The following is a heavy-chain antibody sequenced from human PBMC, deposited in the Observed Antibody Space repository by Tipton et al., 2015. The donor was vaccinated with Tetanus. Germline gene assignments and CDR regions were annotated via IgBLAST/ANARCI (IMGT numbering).Heavy chain of an antibody. CDR2: IYFEGST. D-gene: IGHD3-10*01. CDR1: GGSIRDKKYY. J-gene: IGHJ5*02. V-gene: IGHV4-39*02. Sequence: GLVKPSETLSLNCTVSGGSIRDKKYYWGWIRQPPGRGLEWIASIYFEGSTYYSPSLKSRVIISVDTAQNRISLTLTSVTASDTAVYYCARHLYGYWFDPWGQGALVTVSS. CDR3: ARHLYGYWFDP.